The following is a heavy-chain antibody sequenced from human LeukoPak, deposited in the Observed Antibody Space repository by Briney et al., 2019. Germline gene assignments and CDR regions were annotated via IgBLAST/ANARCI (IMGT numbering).Heavy chain of an antibody. CDR2: IYYGGAT. D-gene: IGHD5-12*01. CDR3: AGARYGAYDSKVDF. Sequence: SETLSLTCSVSGGFIDDNYWNWIRQPPGKGLEWIAKIYYGGATNYNPSLKSRVTISLDTSKNQFSLNLTSVTAADTAVYYCAGARYGAYDSKVDFWGQGTLVTVSS. CDR1: GGFIDDNY. V-gene: IGHV4-59*08. J-gene: IGHJ4*02.